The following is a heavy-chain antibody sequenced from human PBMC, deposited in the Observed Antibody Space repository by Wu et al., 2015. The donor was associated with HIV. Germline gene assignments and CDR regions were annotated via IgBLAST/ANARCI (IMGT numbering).Heavy chain of an antibody. CDR1: GGTFRSNV. J-gene: IGHJ2*01. D-gene: IGHD6-25*01. Sequence: QVQLVQSGAEVKKPGSSVKVSCKASGGTFRSNVISWVRQAPGQGLEWMGRIIPIFGTANYAQRFQGRVTITADESTSIAYMELSRLRSEDTAVYYCARAPDNLGGYSSGWVDRYFDLWGRGTLVTVSS. V-gene: IGHV1-69*13. CDR2: IIPIFGTA. CDR3: ARAPDNLGGYSSGWVDRYFDL.